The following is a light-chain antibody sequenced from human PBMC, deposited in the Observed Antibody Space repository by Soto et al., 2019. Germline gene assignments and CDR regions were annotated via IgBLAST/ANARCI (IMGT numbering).Light chain of an antibody. CDR1: QTVASNY. CDR3: QQYINSRWT. CDR2: GAS. Sequence: EIVLTQSPGTLSLSPGERATLSCRATQTVASNYFAWYQQKTGQAPRLLMNGASSRATGVPERFSGSGSGTDFTLTISRLEHEDFAVYYCQQYINSRWTFGQGTKVDI. V-gene: IGKV3-20*01. J-gene: IGKJ1*01.